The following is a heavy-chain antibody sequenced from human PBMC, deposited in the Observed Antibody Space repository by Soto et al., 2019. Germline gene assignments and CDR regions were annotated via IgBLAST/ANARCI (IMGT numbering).Heavy chain of an antibody. D-gene: IGHD6-19*01. Sequence: ESLKISFKGSGYSLTNYWIGWVRQMPGKGLEWMGIIYPHDSDIRYSPSFQGQVTISADKSVSTAYLQWSSLKASDTAMYYCARYSSGSPGFDYWGQGTLVTVSS. J-gene: IGHJ4*02. CDR3: ARYSSGSPGFDY. V-gene: IGHV5-51*01. CDR2: IYPHDSDI. CDR1: GYSLTNYW.